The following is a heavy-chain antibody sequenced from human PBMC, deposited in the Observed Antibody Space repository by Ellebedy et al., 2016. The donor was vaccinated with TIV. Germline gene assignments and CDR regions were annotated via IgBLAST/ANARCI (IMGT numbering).Heavy chain of an antibody. Sequence: PGGSLRLSCAASGFTFSSYGRHWVRQAPGRGLEWVAVIWYDGSNKYYADSVKGRFTISRDNSKNTLYLQMNSLRAEDTAVYYCARDLGGPGDYDAGYDYWGQGTLVTVSS. CDR3: ARDLGGPGDYDAGYDY. CDR1: GFTFSSYG. J-gene: IGHJ4*02. D-gene: IGHD4-17*01. V-gene: IGHV3-33*01. CDR2: IWYDGSNK.